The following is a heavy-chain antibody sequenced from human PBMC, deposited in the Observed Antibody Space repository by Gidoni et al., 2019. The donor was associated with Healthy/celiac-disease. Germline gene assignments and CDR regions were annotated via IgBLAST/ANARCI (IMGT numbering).Heavy chain of an antibody. CDR2: INHSGST. D-gene: IGHD3-3*01. J-gene: IGHJ4*02. CDR1: GGSFSGYS. CDR3: ARGKRLYYDFWSGFREMFDY. Sequence: QVQQQQRGAGLLKHSETLSLTCAVDGGSFSGYSWSWIRQPPGKGMEWIVEINHSGSTNYNPSLKSRVTISVDTSKNQFSLKLSSVTAADTGVYYCARGKRLYYDFWSGFREMFDYWGQGTLVTVSS. V-gene: IGHV4-34*01.